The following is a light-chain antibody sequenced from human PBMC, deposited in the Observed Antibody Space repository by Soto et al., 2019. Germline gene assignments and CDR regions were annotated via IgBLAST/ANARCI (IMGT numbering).Light chain of an antibody. Sequence: DIQMTQSPSTLSASVGDRVTITCRASQTISSWLAWYQQKPGKAPKLLIYKTSSLDSGVPSRFSGRGSGTEFTLTISSLQPDDFATYYCHQYSSYSWTFGQGDQGGYQ. V-gene: IGKV1-5*03. CDR2: KTS. J-gene: IGKJ1*01. CDR3: HQYSSYSWT. CDR1: QTISSW.